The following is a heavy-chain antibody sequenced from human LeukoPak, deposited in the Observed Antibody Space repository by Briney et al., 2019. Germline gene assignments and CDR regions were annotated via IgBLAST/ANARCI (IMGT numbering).Heavy chain of an antibody. V-gene: IGHV3-74*01. CDR2: NKGDGTSS. CDR3: MRDWRYYGMDV. D-gene: IGHD1-1*01. CDR1: GCPISSFW. Sequence: GGALRLSCAASGCPISSFWMHWVRQVPGKGLVWVSRNKGDGTSSSYADSVKGRFTISRDNAKNTIYLQLNSLRVDDTAVYYCMRDWRYYGMDVWGQGTTVTVSS. J-gene: IGHJ6*02.